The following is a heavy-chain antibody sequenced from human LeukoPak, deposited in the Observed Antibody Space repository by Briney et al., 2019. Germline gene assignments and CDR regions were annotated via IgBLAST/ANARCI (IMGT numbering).Heavy chain of an antibody. CDR2: IYSGDSGVST. Sequence: QPGGSLRLSCAASGFTFSDRFMDWVRQAPGKGLEWVSVIYSGDSGVSTYYADSVKGRFTISRHNSKNTLYLQMSSLRAEDTAVYFCVRGYSFGPYGMDVWGQGTTVTVSS. D-gene: IGHD2-15*01. CDR3: VRGYSFGPYGMDV. CDR1: GFTFSDRF. V-gene: IGHV3-53*04. J-gene: IGHJ6*02.